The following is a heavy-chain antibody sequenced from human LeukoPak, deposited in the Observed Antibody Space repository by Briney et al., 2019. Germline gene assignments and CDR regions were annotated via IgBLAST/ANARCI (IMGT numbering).Heavy chain of an antibody. Sequence: PGGSLRLSCAASGFTFSTYGMSWVRQAPGKGLEWVSAVSSTGGTTYYADSVKGRFTISRDNSKNTLFLQINSLRAEDTAVYYCAKDMDTAMRAGDYWGQGTLVTVSS. J-gene: IGHJ4*02. V-gene: IGHV3-23*01. D-gene: IGHD5-18*01. CDR3: AKDMDTAMRAGDY. CDR2: VSSTGGTT. CDR1: GFTFSTYG.